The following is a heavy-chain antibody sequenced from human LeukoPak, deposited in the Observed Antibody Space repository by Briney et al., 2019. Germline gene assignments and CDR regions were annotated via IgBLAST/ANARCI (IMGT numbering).Heavy chain of an antibody. D-gene: IGHD2-21*02. J-gene: IGHJ4*02. V-gene: IGHV4-59*01. Sequence: PSETLSLTCSVSGVSIDSYHWSWIRQPPGKGLEWIGYFYYTGSTNYSPSFEGRVTISEDTSKNQISLRLTSVTAADTAVYYCAGRTAATTRPFDYRGQGTLVTVSS. CDR1: GVSIDSYH. CDR2: FYYTGST. CDR3: AGRTAATTRPFDY.